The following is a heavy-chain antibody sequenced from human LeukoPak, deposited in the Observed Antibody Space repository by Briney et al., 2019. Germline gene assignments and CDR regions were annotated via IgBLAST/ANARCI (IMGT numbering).Heavy chain of an antibody. J-gene: IGHJ4*02. D-gene: IGHD3-3*01. CDR1: GFTFSSYA. CDR3: ARGDLDLDY. V-gene: IGHV3-64*01. CDR2: IRSNGGST. Sequence: GGSLRLSCAASGFTFSSYAMHWVRQAPGKGLEYVSAIRSNGGSTYYANSVKGRFTISRDNSKNTLYLQMGSLRAEDMAVYYCARGDLDLDYWGQGTLVTVSS.